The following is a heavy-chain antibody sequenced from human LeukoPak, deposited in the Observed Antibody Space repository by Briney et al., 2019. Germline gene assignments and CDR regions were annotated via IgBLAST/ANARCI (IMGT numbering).Heavy chain of an antibody. Sequence: ASVKVSCKASGYTFTGYYMHWVRQAPGQGLEWMGWISAYNGNTNYAQKLQGRVTMTTDTYTSTAYMELRSLRSDDTAVYYCARDRLGTRINGYYYDSSGYYRFDYWGQGTLVTVPS. CDR3: ARDRLGTRINGYYYDSSGYYRFDY. CDR1: GYTFTGYY. D-gene: IGHD3-22*01. V-gene: IGHV1-18*04. J-gene: IGHJ4*02. CDR2: ISAYNGNT.